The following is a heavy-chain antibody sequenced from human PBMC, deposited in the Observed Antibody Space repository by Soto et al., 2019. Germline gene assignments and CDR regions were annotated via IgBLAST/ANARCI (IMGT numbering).Heavy chain of an antibody. D-gene: IGHD3-22*01. CDR1: GGSISSSSYY. CDR2: IYYSGST. CDR3: AHSSGYYFDY. V-gene: IGHV4-39*01. Sequence: QLQLQESGPGLGKPSETLSLTCTVSGGSISSSSYYWGWIRQPPGKGLEWIGSIYYSGSTYYNPSLKSRVTISVDTSKNQFSLKLSSVTAADTAVYYCAHSSGYYFDYWGQGTLVTVSS. J-gene: IGHJ4*02.